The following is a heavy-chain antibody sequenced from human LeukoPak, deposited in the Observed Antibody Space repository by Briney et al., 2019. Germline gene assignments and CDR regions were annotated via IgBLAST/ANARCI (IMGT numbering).Heavy chain of an antibody. Sequence: ASVKVSCKASGYTFTGYYMHWVRQAPGQGLEWMGWINPNSGGTNYAQKFQGRVTMTRDTSISTAYMEPSRLRSDDTAVYYCASNAHYSSGYYFLDYWGQGTLVTVSS. V-gene: IGHV1-2*02. CDR2: INPNSGGT. CDR1: GYTFTGYY. D-gene: IGHD3-22*01. CDR3: ASNAHYSSGYYFLDY. J-gene: IGHJ4*02.